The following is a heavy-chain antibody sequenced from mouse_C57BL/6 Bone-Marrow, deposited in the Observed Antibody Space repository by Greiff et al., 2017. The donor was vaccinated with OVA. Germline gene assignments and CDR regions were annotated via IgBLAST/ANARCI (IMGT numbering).Heavy chain of an antibody. V-gene: IGHV2-9*01. CDR3: AVLYYDYDGAYAMDY. J-gene: IGHJ4*01. CDR2: IWGGGST. CDR1: GFSLTSYG. D-gene: IGHD2-4*01. Sequence: VKMVESGPGLVAPSQSLSITCTVSGFSLTSYGVDWVRQPPGKGLEWLGVIWGGGSTNYNSALMSRLSISKDNSKSQVFLKMNSLQTDDTAMYYCAVLYYDYDGAYAMDYWGQGTSVTVSS.